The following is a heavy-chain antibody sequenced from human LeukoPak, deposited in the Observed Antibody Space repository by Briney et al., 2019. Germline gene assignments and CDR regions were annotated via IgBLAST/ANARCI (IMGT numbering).Heavy chain of an antibody. Sequence: SQTLSLTCAVSGGSISSGGYSWSWIRQPPGKGLEWIGYIYHSGSTYYNPSLKSRVTISVDRSKNQFSLKLSSVTAADTAVYYCASKDCSSTSCNHHYYYYGMDVWGQGTTVTVSS. D-gene: IGHD2-2*01. V-gene: IGHV4-30-2*01. CDR1: GGSISSGGYS. CDR2: IYHSGST. J-gene: IGHJ6*02. CDR3: ASKDCSSTSCNHHYYYYGMDV.